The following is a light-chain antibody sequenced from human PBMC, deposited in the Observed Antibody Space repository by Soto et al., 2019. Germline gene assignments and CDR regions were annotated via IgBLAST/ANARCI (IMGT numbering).Light chain of an antibody. CDR1: SSDVGGYNY. CDR3: SSYTSSSTLV. CDR2: EVS. Sequence: ALAQPASVSGSPGQSITISCTGTSSDVGGYNYVSWYQQHPGKAPKLMIYEVSNRPSGFSNRFSGSKSGNTASLTISGLQAEDEADYYCSSYTSSSTLVFGTGTKSPS. J-gene: IGLJ1*01. V-gene: IGLV2-14*01.